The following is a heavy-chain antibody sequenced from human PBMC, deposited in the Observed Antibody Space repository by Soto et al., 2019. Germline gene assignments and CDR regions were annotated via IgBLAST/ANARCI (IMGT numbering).Heavy chain of an antibody. CDR1: GGSISSYS. J-gene: IGHJ3*02. D-gene: IGHD6-19*01. CDR2: MSYSGST. CDR3: ARQRSGWSRLNAFDI. Sequence: PSETLSLTCSVSGGSISSYSWSWFRQPPGEGLEWIGYMSYSGSTNYNASHKSRVTISADTSKNQFSLKLTSVTAADTAVYYCARQRSGWSRLNAFDIWGQGTMVTVSS. V-gene: IGHV4-59*08.